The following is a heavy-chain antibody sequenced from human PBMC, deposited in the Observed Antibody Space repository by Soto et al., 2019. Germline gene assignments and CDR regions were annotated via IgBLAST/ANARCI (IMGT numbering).Heavy chain of an antibody. CDR1: GLTFGDHY. CDR2: SRNKAKSYST. Sequence: VPLVESGGGLVQSGGSLTLSCAVSGLTFGDHYMEWVRQAPGKGLEWVARSRNKAKSYSTDFAASVKGRFTISRDESKNSLNLQMNSLMTEDTAVYYCSILEGAWGQGTLVTVSS. CDR3: SILEGA. D-gene: IGHD2-21*01. J-gene: IGHJ5*02. V-gene: IGHV3-72*01.